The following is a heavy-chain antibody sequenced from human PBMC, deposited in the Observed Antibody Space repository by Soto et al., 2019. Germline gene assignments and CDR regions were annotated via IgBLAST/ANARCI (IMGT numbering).Heavy chain of an antibody. D-gene: IGHD5-12*01. CDR2: ISGSGGST. J-gene: IGHJ5*02. CDR3: AKKGSSGYDYVIGWCWFDP. V-gene: IGHV3-23*01. CDR1: GFTFSSYA. Sequence: PGGSLRLSCAASGFTFSSYAMSWVRQAPGKGLEWVSAISGSGGSTYYADSVKGRFTISRDNSKNTLYLQMNSLRAEDTAVYYCAKKGSSGYDYVIGWCWFDPWGQGTLVTVSS.